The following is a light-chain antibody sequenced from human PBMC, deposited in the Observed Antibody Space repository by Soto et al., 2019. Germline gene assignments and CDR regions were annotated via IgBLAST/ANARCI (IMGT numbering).Light chain of an antibody. V-gene: IGKV2-30*01. Sequence: DVVLTQSPLSLPATLGQPASISCRSSQSLVYDDGNTYLSWFQRRPGHSPRRLIYTGSDRDSGVPDRFSGSGSGTDFTLRISRVEAEDIGVYFCMQATHWPYTFGQGTKLEIK. CDR3: MQATHWPYT. CDR2: TGS. CDR1: QSLVYDDGNTY. J-gene: IGKJ2*01.